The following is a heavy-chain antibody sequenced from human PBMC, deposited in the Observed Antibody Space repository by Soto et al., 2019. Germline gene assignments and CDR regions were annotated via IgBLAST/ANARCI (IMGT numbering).Heavy chain of an antibody. CDR2: IYYRGST. Sequence: SETMSLTCTFTGGSSSSGGYYWSWIRQHPGKGLEWLWYIYYRGSTYYNPSLKSRVTISLDTSKNQFSLTLSSVTAADTAVYYCARESLTIFGVANDYYYGMDVWGQGTTVTVSS. V-gene: IGHV4-31*03. J-gene: IGHJ6*02. CDR3: ARESLTIFGVANDYYYGMDV. CDR1: GGSSSSGGYY. D-gene: IGHD3-3*01.